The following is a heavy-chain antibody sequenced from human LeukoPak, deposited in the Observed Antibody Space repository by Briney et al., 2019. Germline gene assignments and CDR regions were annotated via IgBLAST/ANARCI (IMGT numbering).Heavy chain of an antibody. D-gene: IGHD3-22*01. Sequence: ASVKVSCKASGYTFTSYAMHWVRQAPGQRLEWMGWINAGNGNTKYSQKFQGRVTITRDTSASTAYMELSSLRSEDTVVYYCAREGYYYDSSGYYDYWGQGTLVTVSS. CDR2: INAGNGNT. CDR1: GYTFTSYA. CDR3: AREGYYYDSSGYYDY. V-gene: IGHV1-3*01. J-gene: IGHJ4*02.